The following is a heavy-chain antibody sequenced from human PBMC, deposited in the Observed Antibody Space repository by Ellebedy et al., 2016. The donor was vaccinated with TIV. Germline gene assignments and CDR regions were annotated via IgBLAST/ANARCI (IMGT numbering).Heavy chain of an antibody. Sequence: GESLKISXAASGFIFSDHYMDWVRQAPGKGLEWVGRIRKKTNSYTTEYAASVKGRFTISRDDSKNSLFLQMNSLKTEDTAVYYCAKGGEYHFDYWGQGTLVTVSS. D-gene: IGHD2/OR15-2a*01. CDR1: GFIFSDHY. CDR3: AKGGEYHFDY. J-gene: IGHJ4*02. CDR2: IRKKTNSYTT. V-gene: IGHV3-72*01.